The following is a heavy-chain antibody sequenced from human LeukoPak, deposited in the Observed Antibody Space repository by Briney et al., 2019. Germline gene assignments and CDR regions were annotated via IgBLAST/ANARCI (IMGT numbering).Heavy chain of an antibody. Sequence: SETLSLTCAVYGGSFSGYYWSWIRQPPGKGLGWIGEINHSGSTNYNPSLKSRVTISVDTSKNQFSLKLSSVTAADTAVYYCARVEYCSSTSCYPPSFGYWGQGTLVTVSS. CDR1: GGSFSGYY. D-gene: IGHD2-2*01. CDR2: INHSGST. V-gene: IGHV4-34*01. J-gene: IGHJ4*02. CDR3: ARVEYCSSTSCYPPSFGY.